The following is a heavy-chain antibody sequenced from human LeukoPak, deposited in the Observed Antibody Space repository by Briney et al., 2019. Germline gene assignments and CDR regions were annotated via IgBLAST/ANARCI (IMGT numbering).Heavy chain of an antibody. D-gene: IGHD3-3*01. CDR3: ARPGGGYYAMYFDY. V-gene: IGHV5-51*01. CDR2: IYPADSDT. CDR1: GYIFTNYW. Sequence: VEALMISCEASGYIFTNYWIGWVRQMPGKGLEWMGIIYPADSDTRYNQYFQGKVTILVDKYINTDSLQWRSLKDSDTAIYYCARPGGGYYAMYFDYWGKGTLVSVTS. J-gene: IGHJ4*02.